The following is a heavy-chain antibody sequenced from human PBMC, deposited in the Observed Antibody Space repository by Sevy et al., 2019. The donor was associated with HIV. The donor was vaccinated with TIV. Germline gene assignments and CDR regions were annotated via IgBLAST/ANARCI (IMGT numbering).Heavy chain of an antibody. J-gene: IGHJ4*02. CDR3: ARSSHCSGGSCYSTYYFDY. CDR2: IYTSGST. V-gene: IGHV4-61*02. Sequence: SETLSLTCTVSGGSISSGSYYWSWIRQPAGKGLEWIGRIYTSGSTNYNPSLKSRVTISVDTSKNQFSLKLSSVTAADTAVSYCARSSHCSGGSCYSTYYFDYWGQGTLVTVSS. CDR1: GGSISSGSYY. D-gene: IGHD2-15*01.